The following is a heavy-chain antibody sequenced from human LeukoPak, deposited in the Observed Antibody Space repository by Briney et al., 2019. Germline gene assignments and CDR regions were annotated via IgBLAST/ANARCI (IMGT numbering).Heavy chain of an antibody. V-gene: IGHV3-66*01. Sequence: GGSLRLSCAVSGFTVSSNYMSWVRQAPGKGLEWVSVIYSGGSTYYADSVKGRFTISRDNSKNTLYLQMNSLRAEDTAVYFCARDLAVGRWPLWHFDLWGRGTLVTVSS. CDR1: GFTVSSNY. J-gene: IGHJ2*01. CDR2: IYSGGST. D-gene: IGHD5-24*01. CDR3: ARDLAVGRWPLWHFDL.